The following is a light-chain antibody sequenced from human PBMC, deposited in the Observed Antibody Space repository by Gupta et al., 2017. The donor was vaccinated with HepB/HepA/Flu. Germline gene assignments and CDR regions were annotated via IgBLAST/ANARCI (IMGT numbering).Light chain of an antibody. Sequence: QSALTQPHSVSGSPRQSVTISCTGTSSDVGGYNYVSWYQQHSGKGPKLVMYDVTARPSGVPDRFSGSKSGNTASLTISGLRAEDEADYYCCSYAGTYTWVFGGGTKVTVL. J-gene: IGLJ3*02. CDR3: CSYAGTYTWV. CDR1: SSDVGGYNY. CDR2: DVT. V-gene: IGLV2-11*01.